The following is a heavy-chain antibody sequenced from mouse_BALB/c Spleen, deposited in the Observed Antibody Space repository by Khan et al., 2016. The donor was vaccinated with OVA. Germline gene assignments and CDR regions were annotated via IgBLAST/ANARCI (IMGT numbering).Heavy chain of an antibody. Sequence: EVQLQESGPSLVKPSQTLSLTCSVTGDSITSGFWNWIRKFPGNKFEYMGYITYSGNTYYNPSLKSRISITRDTSTSQYYLQLNSVTTEDTAKYYCARSDGSGAMDYWGQGTSVTVSS. D-gene: IGHD1-1*01. CDR1: GDSITSGF. CDR2: ITYSGNT. CDR3: ARSDGSGAMDY. V-gene: IGHV3-8*02. J-gene: IGHJ4*01.